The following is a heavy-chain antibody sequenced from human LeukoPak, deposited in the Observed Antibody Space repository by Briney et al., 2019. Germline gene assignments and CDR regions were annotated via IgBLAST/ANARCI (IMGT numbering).Heavy chain of an antibody. Sequence: PSQTLSLTCTVSGGSISSGGYYWNWIRQHPGRGLEWIEYIYYSGSTYYNPSLKSRVTISVDTSKNQFSLKLSSVTAADTAVYYCAILAAAGRRANWFDPWGQGTLVTVSS. CDR1: GGSISSGGYY. CDR3: AILAAAGRRANWFDP. J-gene: IGHJ5*02. CDR2: IYYSGST. D-gene: IGHD6-13*01. V-gene: IGHV4-31*03.